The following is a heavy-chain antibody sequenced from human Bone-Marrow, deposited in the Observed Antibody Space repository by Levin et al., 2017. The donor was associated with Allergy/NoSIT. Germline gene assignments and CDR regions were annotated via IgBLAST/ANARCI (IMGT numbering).Heavy chain of an antibody. D-gene: IGHD7-27*01. V-gene: IGHV3-74*01. J-gene: IGHJ5*02. Sequence: QAGGSLRLSRAASGFTFSNYWMHWVRQVPGKGLMFVSIIKPDGTGANYADSVKGRFTISRDNNKNTLFLQMNNLRAEDTAVYYCTNGLTGEASWGRGTLVTVSS. CDR3: TNGLTGEAS. CDR1: GFTFSNYW. CDR2: IKPDGTGA.